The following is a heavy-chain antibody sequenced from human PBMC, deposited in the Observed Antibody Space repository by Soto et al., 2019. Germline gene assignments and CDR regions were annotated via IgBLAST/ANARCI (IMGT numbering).Heavy chain of an antibody. V-gene: IGHV3-7*03. CDR1: GFDFSVYW. CDR3: VKDGGYCSSATCYSPRNHYFDA. J-gene: IGHJ5*02. D-gene: IGHD2-2*01. Sequence: LSLSCAASGFDFSVYWMSWVRQAPGKGPGWVANIKFDGSEKQYVDSVKGRFTISRDNARNSVFLQMNSLRAGDTAVYYCVKDGGYCSSATCYSPRNHYFDAWGQGTLVTVSS. CDR2: IKFDGSEK.